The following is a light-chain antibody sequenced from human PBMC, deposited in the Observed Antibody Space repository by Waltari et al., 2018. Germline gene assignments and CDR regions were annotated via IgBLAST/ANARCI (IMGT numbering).Light chain of an antibody. J-gene: IGKJ5*01. CDR3: QQYGSSPSIT. CDR1: QSVSSSY. Sequence: EILLTQSPCTLSLSPGERATLPCRASQSVSSSYLAWYQHKPGQAPRLLIHGASSRATGIPDRFSGSGSGTDFTLTISRLEPEDFAVYYCQQYGSSPSITFGQGTRLEIK. CDR2: GAS. V-gene: IGKV3-20*01.